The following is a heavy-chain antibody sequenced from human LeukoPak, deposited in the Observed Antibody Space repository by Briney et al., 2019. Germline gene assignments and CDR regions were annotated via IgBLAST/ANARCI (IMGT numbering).Heavy chain of an antibody. D-gene: IGHD4-17*01. CDR3: AREIYGDWFDP. Sequence: PSETLSLTCTVSGGSISSGDYYWSWIRQPPGKGLEWIGYIYYSGSTNYNPSLKSRVTISVDTSKNQFSLKLSSVTAADTAVYYCAREIYGDWFDPWGQGTLVTVSS. J-gene: IGHJ5*02. V-gene: IGHV4-61*08. CDR1: GGSISSGDYY. CDR2: IYYSGST.